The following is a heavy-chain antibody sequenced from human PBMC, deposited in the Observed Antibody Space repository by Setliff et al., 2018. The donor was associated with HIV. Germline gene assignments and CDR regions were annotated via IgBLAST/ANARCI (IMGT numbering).Heavy chain of an antibody. D-gene: IGHD3-22*01. V-gene: IGHV5-51*01. J-gene: IGHJ3*01. CDR1: GYTFTNYW. CDR2: IHPRDFDI. CDR3: ARLDSSGYYWSFDV. Sequence: PGESLKISCKASGYTFTNYWTAWVRQMPGKGLEWMGIIHPRDFDIKYSQSFQGQVTISADKSLSTAYLQWNSLKASDTALYYCARLDSSGYYWSFDVWGQGTMVTVSS.